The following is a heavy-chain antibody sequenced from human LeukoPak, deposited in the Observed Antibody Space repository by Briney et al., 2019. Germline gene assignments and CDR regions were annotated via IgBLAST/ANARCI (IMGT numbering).Heavy chain of an antibody. CDR3: ARLRIAAAGTGFDP. D-gene: IGHD6-13*01. CDR1: GGSFSGYY. Sequence: PSETLSLTCAVYGGSFSGYYWSWIRQPPGKGLEWIGEINHSGSTNYNPSLKSRVTISVDTSKNQFSLKLSSVTAADTAVYYCARLRIAAAGTGFDPWGQGTLVTVSS. CDR2: INHSGST. J-gene: IGHJ5*02. V-gene: IGHV4-34*01.